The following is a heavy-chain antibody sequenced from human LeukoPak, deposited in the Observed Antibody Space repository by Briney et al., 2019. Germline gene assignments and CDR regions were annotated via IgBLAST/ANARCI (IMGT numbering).Heavy chain of an antibody. CDR3: ARGLGYYDSSGYYIY. V-gene: IGHV1-2*02. Sequence: ASVKVSCKASGYTFTGYYMHWVRQAPGQGLEWMGWINPDSGGTIYAQNFQGRVTMTRDTSISTAYMELSSLRSEDTAVYYCARGLGYYDSSGYYIYWGQGTLVTVSS. D-gene: IGHD3-22*01. CDR1: GYTFTGYY. J-gene: IGHJ4*02. CDR2: INPDSGGT.